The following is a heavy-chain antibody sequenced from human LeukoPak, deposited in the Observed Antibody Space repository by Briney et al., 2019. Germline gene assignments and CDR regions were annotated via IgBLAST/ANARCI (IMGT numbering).Heavy chain of an antibody. CDR3: ARLVGGPFDY. CDR2: IYHSGST. CDR1: GGSISSYY. Sequence: SETLSLTCTVSGGSISSYYWSWIRQPPGKGLEWIGYIYHSGSTNYNPSLKSRVTISVDTSKNQFSLKLSSVTAADTAVYYCARLVGGPFDYWGQGTLVTVSS. D-gene: IGHD2-15*01. J-gene: IGHJ4*02. V-gene: IGHV4-59*08.